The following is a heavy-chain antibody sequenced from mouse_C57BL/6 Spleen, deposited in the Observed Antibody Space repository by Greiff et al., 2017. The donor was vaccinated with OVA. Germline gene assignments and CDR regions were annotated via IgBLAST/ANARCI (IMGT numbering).Heavy chain of an antibody. Sequence: EVKLQESGGGLVQPGGSMKLSCVASGFTFSNYWMNWVRQSPEKGLEWVAQIRLKSDNYATHYAESVKGRFTISRDDSKSSVYLQMNNLRAEDTGIYYCTADSSGYVRFDYWGQGTTLTVSS. CDR3: TADSSGYVRFDY. CDR1: GFTFSNYW. J-gene: IGHJ2*01. D-gene: IGHD3-2*02. V-gene: IGHV6-3*01. CDR2: IRLKSDNYAT.